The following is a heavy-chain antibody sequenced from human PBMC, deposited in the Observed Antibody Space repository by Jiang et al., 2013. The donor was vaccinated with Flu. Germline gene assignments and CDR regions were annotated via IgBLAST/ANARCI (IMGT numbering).Heavy chain of an antibody. CDR1: GYPLTELS. J-gene: IGHJ4*02. D-gene: IGHD3-22*01. CDR3: ATDSLAYNSYYYYSFDY. V-gene: IGHV1-24*01. CDR2: SDPEHGET. Sequence: GAEVKKPGASVKVSCNISGYPLTELSIHWVRQAPGKGLEWMGGSDPEHGETLYAQSFQGRVTMMEDTSTDTAYMELTSLRSEDTAVYYCATDSLAYNSYYYYSFDYWGQGTLVTVSS.